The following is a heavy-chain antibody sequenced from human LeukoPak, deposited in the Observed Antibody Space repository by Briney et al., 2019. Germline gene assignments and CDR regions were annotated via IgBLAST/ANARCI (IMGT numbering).Heavy chain of an antibody. Sequence: GGSLRLSCAASGFTVITNDMTWVRQAPGKRLEWVSVLYSDVNTKYADSVQGRFTISRDNSKNTLYLEMNSLSPDDTAVYYCARGVEPLAANTLAYWGQGTLVTVSS. D-gene: IGHD1-14*01. CDR1: GFTVITND. V-gene: IGHV3-53*01. CDR2: LYSDVNT. CDR3: ARGVEPLAANTLAY. J-gene: IGHJ4*02.